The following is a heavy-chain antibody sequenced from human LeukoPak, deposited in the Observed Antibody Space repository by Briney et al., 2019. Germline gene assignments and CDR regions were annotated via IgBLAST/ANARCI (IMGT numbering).Heavy chain of an antibody. Sequence: GGSLRLSCAASGFTFSSYGMHWVRQAPGKGLEWVAVISYDRSNKYYADSVKGRFTISRDNSKNTLYLQMYSLRAEDTAVYYCAKAYDYVWGSYRWPFDYWGQGTLVTVSS. J-gene: IGHJ4*02. CDR2: ISYDRSNK. CDR3: AKAYDYVWGSYRWPFDY. D-gene: IGHD3-16*02. V-gene: IGHV3-30*18. CDR1: GFTFSSYG.